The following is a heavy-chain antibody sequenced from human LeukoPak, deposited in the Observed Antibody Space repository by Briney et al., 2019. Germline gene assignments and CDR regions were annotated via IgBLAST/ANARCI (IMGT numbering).Heavy chain of an antibody. J-gene: IGHJ3*02. D-gene: IGHD2-2*03. CDR3: AIPTCSGSGYCSTSDPFHT. CDR1: GFTFDNYG. CDR2: ISGSGGRT. Sequence: GGSLRLSCAASGFTFDNYGIGWVRQAPGKGLEWVSGISGSGGRTYYADSVKGRFAISRDNSKNTLFLQLNSLGVEDTATYYCAIPTCSGSGYCSTSDPFHTWGHGTMVTVSS. V-gene: IGHV3-23*01.